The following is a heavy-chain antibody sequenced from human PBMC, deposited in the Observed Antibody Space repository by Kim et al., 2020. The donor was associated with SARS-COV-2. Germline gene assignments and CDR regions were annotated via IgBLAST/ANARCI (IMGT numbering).Heavy chain of an antibody. CDR3: ARAPRDSSPGNY. CDR1: GYSFIAFY. Sequence: ASVKVSCKASGYSFIAFYMHWMRQAPGQGLEWVGRINPNSGDTNYAQKFQGRVTMTRDTSIRTAYMESSSLRSDDTAIYYCARAPRDSSPGNYWGQGTL. D-gene: IGHD6-13*01. CDR2: INPNSGDT. J-gene: IGHJ4*02. V-gene: IGHV1-2*06.